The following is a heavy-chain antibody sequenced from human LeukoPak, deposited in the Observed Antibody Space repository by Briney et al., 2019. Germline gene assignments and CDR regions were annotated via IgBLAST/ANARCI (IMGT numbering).Heavy chain of an antibody. D-gene: IGHD2-2*01. CDR3: ARHGCSSTSCSWKTYNWFDP. CDR2: INPNSGGT. CDR1: GYTFTSYY. V-gene: IGHV1-2*02. J-gene: IGHJ5*02. Sequence: ASVTVSCKASGYTFTSYYMHWVRQAPGQGLEWMGWINPNSGGTNYAQKFQGRVTMTRDTSISTAYMELSRLRSDDMAVYYCARHGCSSTSCSWKTYNWFDPWGQGTLVTVSS.